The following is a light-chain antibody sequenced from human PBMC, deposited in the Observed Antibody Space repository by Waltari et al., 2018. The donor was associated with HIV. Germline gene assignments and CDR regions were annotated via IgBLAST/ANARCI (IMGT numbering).Light chain of an antibody. J-gene: IGKJ5*01. V-gene: IGKV1-39*01. Sequence: IQLTQSPSSLSASLGDKVTITCRASQHIKTFLNWYQVRPGKAPRVLVYGVSSLPTGVPSRFTGDGSGSDFTLTINNLQPEDFASYFCQPTYSVSLTFGPGTRL. CDR1: QHIKTF. CDR3: QPTYSVSLT. CDR2: GVS.